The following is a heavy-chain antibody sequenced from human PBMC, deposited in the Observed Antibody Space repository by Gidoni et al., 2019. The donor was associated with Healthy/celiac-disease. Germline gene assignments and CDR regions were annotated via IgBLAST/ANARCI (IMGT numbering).Heavy chain of an antibody. V-gene: IGHV3-30*04. CDR3: ARDLLWVPSSTTVTTHYYYYGMDV. CDR1: GFTFSSYA. J-gene: IGHJ6*02. Sequence: QVQLVESGGGVVQPGRSLRLSCAASGFTFSSYAMHWVRQAPGKGLEWVAVISYDGSNKYYADSVKGRFTISRDNSKNTLYLQMNSLRAEDTAVYYCARDLLWVPSSTTVTTHYYYYGMDVWGQGTTVTVSS. CDR2: ISYDGSNK. D-gene: IGHD4-17*01.